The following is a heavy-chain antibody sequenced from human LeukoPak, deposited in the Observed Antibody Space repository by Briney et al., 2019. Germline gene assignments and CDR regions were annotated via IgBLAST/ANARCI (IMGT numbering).Heavy chain of an antibody. CDR2: IYYSGST. V-gene: IGHV4-39*07. J-gene: IGHJ4*02. Sequence: PSETLSLTCTVSGGSISSYYWSWIRQPPGKGLEWIGSIYYSGSTYYNPSLKSRVTISVDTSKSQFSLKLSSVTAADTAVYYCASLTYCGGDCYSFDYWGQGTLVTVSS. CDR3: ASLTYCGGDCYSFDY. CDR1: GGSISSYY. D-gene: IGHD2-21*02.